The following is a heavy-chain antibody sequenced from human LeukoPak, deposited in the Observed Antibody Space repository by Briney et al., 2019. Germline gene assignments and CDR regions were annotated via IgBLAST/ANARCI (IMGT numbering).Heavy chain of an antibody. CDR3: ARDYGGWYYFDY. CDR2: INHSGST. J-gene: IGHJ4*02. V-gene: IGHV4-34*01. Sequence: PSETLSLTCAVYGGSFSGYYWSWIRQPPGKGLEWIGEINHSGSTNYNPSLKSRVTISVDTSNNQFSLQLRSVTAADTALYYCARDYGGWYYFDYWGQGTLVTVSS. D-gene: IGHD6-19*01. CDR1: GGSFSGYY.